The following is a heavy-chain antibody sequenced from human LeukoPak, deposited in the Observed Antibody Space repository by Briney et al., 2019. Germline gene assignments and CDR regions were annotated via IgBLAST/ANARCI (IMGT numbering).Heavy chain of an antibody. CDR1: GYTFTDYG. D-gene: IGHD1-26*01. V-gene: IGHV1-18*01. CDR2: ISAYNGNT. CDR3: VRVGPNSGSVAESTDAFDI. J-gene: IGHJ3*02. Sequence: ASVKVSCKASGYTFTDYGISWVRQAPGQGLEWMGWISAYNGNTNYAQKLQGRVTMTTDTSTSTAYMELRSLRSDDTAVYYCVRVGPNSGSVAESTDAFDIWGQGTMVTVSS.